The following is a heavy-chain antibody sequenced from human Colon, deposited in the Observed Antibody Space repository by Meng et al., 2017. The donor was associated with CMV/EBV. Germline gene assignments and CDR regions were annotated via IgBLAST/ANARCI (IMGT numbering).Heavy chain of an antibody. CDR1: GFTFNSYS. Sequence: VPLVGFGGGVVQPGRSLRLSCAASGFTFNSYSIHWVRQAPGKGLEWVAVISSDGSIKYYTDSVKGRFTISRDNSKNTLYLQMNSLRTEDTSVYYCARERQGSRQTFDYWGQGTLVTVSS. V-gene: IGHV3-30-3*01. CDR2: ISSDGSIK. CDR3: ARERQGSRQTFDY. J-gene: IGHJ4*02.